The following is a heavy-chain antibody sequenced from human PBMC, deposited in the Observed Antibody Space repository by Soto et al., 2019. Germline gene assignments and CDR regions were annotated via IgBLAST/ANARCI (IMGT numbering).Heavy chain of an antibody. Sequence: ASVKVSCKASGGTFSSYISRVRQAPGQGLEWMGRIIPILGIANYAQKFQGRVTITADKSTSTAYMELSSLRSEDTAVYYCARLLYYDSSGYPVDYWGQGTLVTVSS. V-gene: IGHV1-69*02. CDR2: IIPILGIA. CDR3: ARLLYYDSSGYPVDY. D-gene: IGHD3-22*01. CDR1: GGTFSSY. J-gene: IGHJ4*02.